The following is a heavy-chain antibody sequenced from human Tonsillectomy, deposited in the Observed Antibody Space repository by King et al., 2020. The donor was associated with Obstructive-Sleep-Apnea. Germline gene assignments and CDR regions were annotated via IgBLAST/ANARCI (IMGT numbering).Heavy chain of an antibody. CDR1: GFTVSSYS. D-gene: IGHD3-10*01. CDR3: ARETGGVRRFGELEDYFDY. V-gene: IGHV3-48*04. CDR2: IGSSSSTI. Sequence: VQLVESGGGLVQPGGALRLSGAASGFTVSSYSMNWVRQAPGRGLEWFSYIGSSSSTIYYADSVKGRFTISRDNAKNSLYLQMNSLRAEDTAVYYCARETGGVRRFGELEDYFDYWGQGTLVTVSS. J-gene: IGHJ4*02.